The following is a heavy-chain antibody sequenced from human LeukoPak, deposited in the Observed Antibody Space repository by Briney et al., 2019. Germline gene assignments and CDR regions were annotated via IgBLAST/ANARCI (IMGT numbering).Heavy chain of an antibody. D-gene: IGHD4-17*01. V-gene: IGHV3-20*04. Sequence: PGGSLRLSCAASGFTFDDYGMSWVRQAPGKGLEWVSGINWNGGSTGYADSVKGRFTISRDNAKNSLYLQMNSLKGDGHAVYYCTKIRMTTVTVYYFDHWAQGTVVTVSS. J-gene: IGHJ4*02. CDR1: GFTFDDYG. CDR2: INWNGGST. CDR3: TKIRMTTVTVYYFDH.